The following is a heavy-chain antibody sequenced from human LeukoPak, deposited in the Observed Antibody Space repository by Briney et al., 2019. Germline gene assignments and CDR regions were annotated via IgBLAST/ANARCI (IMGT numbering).Heavy chain of an antibody. CDR3: AREDPQTTVPEGMDV. Sequence: SETLSLTCSVSGGSISTYYWSWIRQLPGKGLEWIGYIYYTGTTDYNPSLRSRVTISVDTSRNQFSLRLSSVTAADTAVYYCAREDPQTTVPEGMDVWGHGTTVIVSS. CDR1: GGSISTYY. D-gene: IGHD4-17*01. CDR2: IYYTGTT. J-gene: IGHJ6*02. V-gene: IGHV4-59*01.